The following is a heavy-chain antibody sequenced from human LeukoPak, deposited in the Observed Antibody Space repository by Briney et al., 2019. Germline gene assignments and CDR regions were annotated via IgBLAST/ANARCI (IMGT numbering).Heavy chain of an antibody. CDR3: ARVSGYSYTSGYYFDY. V-gene: IGHV4-30-4*01. CDR2: IYYSGST. D-gene: IGHD5-18*01. Sequence: SETLSLTCTVSGGSISSGDYYWSWIRQPPGKGLEWIGYIYYSGSTYYNPSLKSRVTISVDTSKNQFSLKLSSVTAADTAVYYYARVSGYSYTSGYYFDYWGQGTLVTVSS. CDR1: GGSISSGDYY. J-gene: IGHJ4*02.